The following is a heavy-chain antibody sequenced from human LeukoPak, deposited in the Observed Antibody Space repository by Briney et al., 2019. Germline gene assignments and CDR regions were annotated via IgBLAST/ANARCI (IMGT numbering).Heavy chain of an antibody. CDR2: ISAYNGNT. CDR3: AREKYRTIFPPYYFDY. Sequence: ASVKVSCKASGYTFTSYVISWVRQAPGQGLEWMGWISAYNGNTNYAQKLQGRVTMTTDTSTSTAYMELRSLRSDDTAVYYCAREKYRTIFPPYYFDYWGQGTLVTVSS. V-gene: IGHV1-18*01. D-gene: IGHD3-9*01. CDR1: GYTFTSYV. J-gene: IGHJ4*02.